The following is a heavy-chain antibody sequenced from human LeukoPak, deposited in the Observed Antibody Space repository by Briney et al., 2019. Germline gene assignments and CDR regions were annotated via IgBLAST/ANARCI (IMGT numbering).Heavy chain of an antibody. CDR3: AKAFGSGSYIIDH. D-gene: IGHD3-10*01. Sequence: GGSLRLSCAASGFTFSSNGVHWARQAPGKGLEWVAFMRSDGSHEEYAESVKGRFAISRDNSKNTVHLQMNSLRFGDTAVYYCAKAFGSGSYIIDHWGRGTLVTVSS. CDR1: GFTFSSNG. J-gene: IGHJ4*02. V-gene: IGHV3-30*02. CDR2: MRSDGSHE.